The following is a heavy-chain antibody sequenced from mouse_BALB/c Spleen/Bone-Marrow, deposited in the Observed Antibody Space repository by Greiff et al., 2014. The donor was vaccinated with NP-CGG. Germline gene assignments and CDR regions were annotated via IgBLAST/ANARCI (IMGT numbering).Heavy chain of an antibody. CDR3: TRPGFYGYGTYFDV. D-gene: IGHD1-2*01. CDR2: INPSNGVT. Sequence: QVQLQQPGAELVKPGASVKLSCKVSGYTFTNYYVYWVKQRPGQGLEWIGEINPSNGVTNFNEKFMIKATLTVDSSSSTAYMHLSSLTSEDSAVYYCTRPGFYGYGTYFDVWGAGTTVTVSS. J-gene: IGHJ1*01. V-gene: IGHV1S81*02. CDR1: GYTFTNYY.